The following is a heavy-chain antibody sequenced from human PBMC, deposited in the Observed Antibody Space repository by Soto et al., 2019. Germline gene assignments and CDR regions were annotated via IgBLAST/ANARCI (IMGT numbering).Heavy chain of an antibody. Sequence: GGSQSLSCQASGFTFNNYGMHWVRQAPGKGLEWVAVISYDGSNKYYADSVKGRFTISRDNSKNTLSLHLNTLRPEDTAVYHCAKDRVGGTFYTPLGFWGQGTLVTVSS. CDR1: GFTFNNYG. V-gene: IGHV3-30*18. J-gene: IGHJ4*02. CDR3: AKDRVGGTFYTPLGF. CDR2: ISYDGSNK. D-gene: IGHD6-19*01.